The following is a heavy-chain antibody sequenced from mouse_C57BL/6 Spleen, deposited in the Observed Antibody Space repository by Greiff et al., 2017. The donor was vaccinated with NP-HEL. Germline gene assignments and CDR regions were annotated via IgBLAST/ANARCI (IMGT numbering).Heavy chain of an antibody. CDR1: GYTFTDYE. J-gene: IGHJ3*01. CDR3: TRWELGRIGFAY. Sequence: QVQLKESGAELVRPGASVTLSCKASGYTFTDYEMHWVKQTPVHGLEWIGAIDPETGGTAYNQKFKGKAILTADKSSSTAYMELRSLTSEDSAVYYCTRWELGRIGFAYWGQGTLVTVSA. CDR2: IDPETGGT. V-gene: IGHV1-15*01. D-gene: IGHD4-1*01.